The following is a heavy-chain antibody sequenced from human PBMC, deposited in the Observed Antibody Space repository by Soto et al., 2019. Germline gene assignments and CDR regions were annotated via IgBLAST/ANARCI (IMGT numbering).Heavy chain of an antibody. CDR3: ARDYGDYERDDAFDI. J-gene: IGHJ3*02. Sequence: GASVKVSCKASGYTFTSYDINWVRQATGQGLEWMGWISAYNGNTNYAQKLQGRVTMTTDTSTSTAFMELRSLRSDDTAVYYCARDYGDYERDDAFDIWGQGTMVTVSS. CDR2: ISAYNGNT. CDR1: GYTFTSYD. D-gene: IGHD4-17*01. V-gene: IGHV1-18*01.